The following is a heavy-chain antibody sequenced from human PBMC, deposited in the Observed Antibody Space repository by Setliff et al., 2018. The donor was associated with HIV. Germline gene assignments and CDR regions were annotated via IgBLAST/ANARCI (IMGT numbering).Heavy chain of an antibody. V-gene: IGHV1-18*01. D-gene: IGHD5-18*01. J-gene: IGHJ3*02. CDR3: ARGYSYASNAFDI. CDR1: GYSFTSYG. CDR2: ISAYNGNT. Sequence: GESLKISCKGSGYSFTSYGISWVRQAPGQGLEWMGWISAYNGNTNYAQKLQGRVTMTTDTSTSTAYMELRSLRSDDTAVYYCARGYSYASNAFDIWGQGTMVTVSS.